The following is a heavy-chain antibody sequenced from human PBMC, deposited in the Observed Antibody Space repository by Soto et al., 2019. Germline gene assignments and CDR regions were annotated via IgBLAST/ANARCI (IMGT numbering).Heavy chain of an antibody. CDR2: INHSGST. J-gene: IGHJ4*02. CDR3: ASQNDHRYSGSYFFDY. CDR1: GGSFSGYY. Sequence: PSETLSLTCAVYGGSFSGYYWSWIRQPPGKGLEWIGEINHSGSTNYNPSLKSRVTISVDTSKNQFSLKLSSVTAADTAVYYCASQNDHRYSGSYFFDYWGQGTLVTVSS. V-gene: IGHV4-34*01. D-gene: IGHD1-26*01.